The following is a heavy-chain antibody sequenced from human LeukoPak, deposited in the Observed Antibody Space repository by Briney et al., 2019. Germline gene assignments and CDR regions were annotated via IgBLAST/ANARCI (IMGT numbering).Heavy chain of an antibody. V-gene: IGHV3-11*04. Sequence: GGSLRLSCAASRFSFSDYYMTWIRQAPGKGLEWVSYISGSGSSIYHTDSVKGRFTMSRDNAKNSLYLQMNSLRAEDTAVYYCARAGRGFNYGYSDYWGQGTLVTVSS. D-gene: IGHD5-18*01. CDR3: ARAGRGFNYGYSDY. CDR2: ISGSGSSI. J-gene: IGHJ4*02. CDR1: RFSFSDYY.